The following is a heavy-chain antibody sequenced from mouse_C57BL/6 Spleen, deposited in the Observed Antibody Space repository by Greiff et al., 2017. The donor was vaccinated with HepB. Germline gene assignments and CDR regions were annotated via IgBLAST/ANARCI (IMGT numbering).Heavy chain of an antibody. Sequence: QVQLKQPGAELVKPGASVKMSCKASGYTFTSYWITWVKQRPGQGLEWIGDIYPGSGSTNYNEKFKSKATLTVDTSSSTAYMQLSSLTSEDSAVYYCAREGYYYGSSLDVDVWGTGTTVTVSS. V-gene: IGHV1-55*01. J-gene: IGHJ1*03. D-gene: IGHD1-1*01. CDR3: AREGYYYGSSLDVDV. CDR1: GYTFTSYW. CDR2: IYPGSGST.